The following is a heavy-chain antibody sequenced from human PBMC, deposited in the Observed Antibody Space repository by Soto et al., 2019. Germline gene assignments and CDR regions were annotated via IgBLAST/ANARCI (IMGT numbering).Heavy chain of an antibody. J-gene: IGHJ4*02. V-gene: IGHV3-74*01. CDR2: IKSDETTT. CDR3: ARGLYLVYGQDY. D-gene: IGHD4-17*01. Sequence: EVQLVESGGGLVQPGGSLRLSCAASGFTFTNYWMHWVRQVPGKGPEWVSRIKSDETTTDYADSVKGRFTISRDNAKNTVYLQMSSLRAEDTAVYYCARGLYLVYGQDYWGQGILVTVSP. CDR1: GFTFTNYW.